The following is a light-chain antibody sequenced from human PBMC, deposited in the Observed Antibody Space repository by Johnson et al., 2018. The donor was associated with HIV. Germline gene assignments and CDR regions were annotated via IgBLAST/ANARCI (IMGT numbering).Light chain of an antibody. CDR3: GTWDGSLSVYV. J-gene: IGLJ1*01. V-gene: IGLV1-51*01. CDR1: SSNIGNNY. CDR2: DNN. Sequence: QSVLTQPPSVSAAPGQKVTISCSGSSSNIGNNYVSWYQQLPGTAPKLLIYDNNKRPSGTPDRFSGSKSGTSATLGITGLQTGDEADYYCGTWDGSLSVYVFGTGTKVTVL.